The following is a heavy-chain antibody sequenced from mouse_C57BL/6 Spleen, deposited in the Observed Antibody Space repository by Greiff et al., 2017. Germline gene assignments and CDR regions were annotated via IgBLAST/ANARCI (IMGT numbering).Heavy chain of an antibody. D-gene: IGHD1-1*01. J-gene: IGHJ4*01. Sequence: EVQLVESGGGLVKPGGSLKLSCAASGFTFSDYGMHWVRQAPEKGLEWVAYISSGSSTIYYADTVKGRFTISRDNAKNTLFLQMTSLRSEDTAMYYCARSKPYYYGSSNYAMDYWGQGTSVTVSS. V-gene: IGHV5-17*01. CDR3: ARSKPYYYGSSNYAMDY. CDR1: GFTFSDYG. CDR2: ISSGSSTI.